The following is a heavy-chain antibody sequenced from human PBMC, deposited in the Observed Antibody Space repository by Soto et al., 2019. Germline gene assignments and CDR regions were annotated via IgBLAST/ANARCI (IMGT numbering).Heavy chain of an antibody. CDR1: GGSCSGYY. D-gene: IGHD2-15*01. V-gene: IGHV4-34*01. Sequence: LETLPHTSAVYGGSCSGYYWSWIRQPPGKGLEWIGEINHSGSTNYNPSLKSRVTISVDTSKNQFSLKLSSVTAADTAVYYCARVVWVVVAAPYYFDYWGQGTLVTVSS. J-gene: IGHJ4*02. CDR3: ARVVWVVVAAPYYFDY. CDR2: INHSGST.